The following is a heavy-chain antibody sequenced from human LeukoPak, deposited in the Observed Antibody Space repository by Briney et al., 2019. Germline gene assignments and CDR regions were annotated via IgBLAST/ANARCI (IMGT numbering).Heavy chain of an antibody. CDR2: ISSDGSDT. Sequence: PGGSLRLSCAASGFTFSSYWMHWVRQAPGKGLVWVSRISSDGSDTNYADSVKGRFTISRDNSKNTLYLQMNSLRAEDTAVYYCAKTMLRYCSGGSCYSRFDYWGQGTLVTVSS. J-gene: IGHJ4*02. CDR1: GFTFSSYW. V-gene: IGHV3-74*01. D-gene: IGHD2-15*01. CDR3: AKTMLRYCSGGSCYSRFDY.